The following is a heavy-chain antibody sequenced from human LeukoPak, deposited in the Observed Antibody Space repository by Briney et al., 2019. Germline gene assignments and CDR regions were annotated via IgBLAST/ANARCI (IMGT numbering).Heavy chain of an antibody. V-gene: IGHV4-59*08. J-gene: IGHJ3*02. D-gene: IGHD2-2*01. CDR3: GRGYHTFNI. CDR2: IYYTGST. Sequence: SETLSLTCIVSGASISGYYWNWIRQPPGKGLEWIGYIYYTGSTNYNPSLESRVTMSVDMSKNQVSLKLTSVTAADTAVYYCGRGYHTFNIWGQGTMVTVSS. CDR1: GASISGYY.